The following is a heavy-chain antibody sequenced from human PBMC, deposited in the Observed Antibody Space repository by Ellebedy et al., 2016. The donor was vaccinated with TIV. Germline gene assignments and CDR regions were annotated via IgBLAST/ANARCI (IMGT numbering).Heavy chain of an antibody. D-gene: IGHD5/OR15-5a*01. CDR2: VNHSGSS. V-gene: IGHV4-34*01. J-gene: IGHJ4*02. Sequence: SETLSLTXAVYVGSFSGYYWSWIRQSPGKGLEWIGEVNHSGSSNYNPSLRSRVTISVDTSKNQFSLKLSSVTAADAAVYYCARRRSTAGYFDYWGQGTLVTVSS. CDR3: ARRRSTAGYFDY. CDR1: VGSFSGYY.